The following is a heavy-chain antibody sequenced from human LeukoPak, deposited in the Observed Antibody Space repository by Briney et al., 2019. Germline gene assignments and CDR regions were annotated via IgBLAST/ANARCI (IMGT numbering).Heavy chain of an antibody. D-gene: IGHD2-15*01. V-gene: IGHV4-31*03. CDR1: GGSISSGGYY. J-gene: IGHJ4*02. CDR3: ARESCSGGSCYSGGYFDY. CDR2: IYYSGST. Sequence: SETLSLTCTVSGGSISSGGYYWSWIRQHPGKGLEWIGYIYYSGSTYYNPSLKSRVTISVDTSKNQFSLKLSSVTAADTAVYYCARESCSGGSCYSGGYFDYWGQGTLVTVSS.